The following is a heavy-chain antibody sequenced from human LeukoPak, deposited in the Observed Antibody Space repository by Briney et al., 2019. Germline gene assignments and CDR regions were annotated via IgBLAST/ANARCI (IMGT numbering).Heavy chain of an antibody. J-gene: IGHJ4*02. V-gene: IGHV1-46*01. Sequence: ASVKVSCKASAYTFTSYNMHWVRQAPGQGLEWMGIINPSGGSTSYAQKFQGRVTMTRDTSTSTVYMELSSLRSEDTAVYYCARDAPVVRGVIIAFDYWGQGTLVTVSS. CDR3: ARDAPVVRGVIIAFDY. CDR1: AYTFTSYN. CDR2: INPSGGST. D-gene: IGHD3-10*01.